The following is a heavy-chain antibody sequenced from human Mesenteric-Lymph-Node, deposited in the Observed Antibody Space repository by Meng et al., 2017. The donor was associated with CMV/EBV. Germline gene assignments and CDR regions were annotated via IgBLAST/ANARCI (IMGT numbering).Heavy chain of an antibody. J-gene: IGHJ4*02. CDR2: IIDSGGST. Sequence: GGSLRLSCAASGFTFSSYAMTWVRQAPGKGLEWVSSIIDSGGSTYYADSVKGRFTISRDNSKNTLYLQMNSLRAEDTAVYYCASVHRGDYFDYWGQGTLVTVSS. V-gene: IGHV3-23*01. D-gene: IGHD1-1*01. CDR1: GFTFSSYA. CDR3: ASVHRGDYFDY.